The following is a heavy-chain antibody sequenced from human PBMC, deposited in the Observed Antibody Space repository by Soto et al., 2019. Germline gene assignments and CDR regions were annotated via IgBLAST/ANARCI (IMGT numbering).Heavy chain of an antibody. D-gene: IGHD2-15*01. CDR1: GFTFSSYG. J-gene: IGHJ4*02. V-gene: IGHV3-33*01. Sequence: PGGSLRLSCAASGFTFSSYGMHWVRQAPGKGLEWVAVIWYDGSNKYYADSVKGRFTISRDNSKNTLYLQMNSLRAEDTAVYYCARGTSPIVVADLRDLYFDYWGQGTLVTVSS. CDR2: IWYDGSNK. CDR3: ARGTSPIVVADLRDLYFDY.